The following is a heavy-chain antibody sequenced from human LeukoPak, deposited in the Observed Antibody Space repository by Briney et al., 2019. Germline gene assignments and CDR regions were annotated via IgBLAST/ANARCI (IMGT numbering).Heavy chain of an antibody. CDR1: GGTFSSYA. Sequence: SVKVSCKASGGTFSSYAISWVRQAPGQGLEWMGRIIPILGIANYAQKFQGRVTITADKSTSTAYMELSSQRSEDTAVYYCARFAFLEYGDYFSYFDLWGRGTLVTVSS. CDR2: IIPILGIA. D-gene: IGHD4-17*01. V-gene: IGHV1-69*04. J-gene: IGHJ2*01. CDR3: ARFAFLEYGDYFSYFDL.